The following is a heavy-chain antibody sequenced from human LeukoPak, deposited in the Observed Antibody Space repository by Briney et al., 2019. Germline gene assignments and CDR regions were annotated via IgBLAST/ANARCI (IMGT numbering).Heavy chain of an antibody. CDR2: ISAYNGNT. Sequence: ASVKVSCKASGYTFTSYGISWVRQAPGQGLEWMGWISAYNGNTNYAQKLQGRVTMTTDTSTSTAYMELRSLRSDDTAVYYCATSGYSYGLYYYYYYMDVWGKGTTVTVSS. J-gene: IGHJ6*03. CDR3: ATSGYSYGLYYYYYYMDV. CDR1: GYTFTSYG. V-gene: IGHV1-18*01. D-gene: IGHD5-18*01.